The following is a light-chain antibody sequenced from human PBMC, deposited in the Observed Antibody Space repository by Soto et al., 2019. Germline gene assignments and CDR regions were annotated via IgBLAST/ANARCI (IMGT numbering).Light chain of an antibody. J-gene: IGKJ2*01. CDR1: QSVGSW. Sequence: DIRMTQSPSTLSASVGDRVTITCRASQSVGSWLAWYQQKPGKAPKLLIYKATNLRSGVPSRFSGSGSGTEFILTISTLHPDDFSTYYCQHYNNYPNSFGQGTKLEIK. V-gene: IGKV1-5*03. CDR3: QHYNNYPNS. CDR2: KAT.